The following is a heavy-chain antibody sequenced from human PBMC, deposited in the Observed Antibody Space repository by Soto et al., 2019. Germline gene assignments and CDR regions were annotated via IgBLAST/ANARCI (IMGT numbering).Heavy chain of an antibody. CDR1: GFTFSSYS. D-gene: IGHD6-19*01. CDR3: ARDSRTGSSGPLAYYYYGMDV. CDR2: ISSSSSTI. Sequence: GGSLRLACAASGFTFSSYSMNWVRQAPGKGLEWVSYISSSSSTIYYADSVKGRFTISRDNAKNSLYLQMNSLRDEDTAVYYCARDSRTGSSGPLAYYYYGMDVWGQGTTVTVSS. V-gene: IGHV3-48*02. J-gene: IGHJ6*02.